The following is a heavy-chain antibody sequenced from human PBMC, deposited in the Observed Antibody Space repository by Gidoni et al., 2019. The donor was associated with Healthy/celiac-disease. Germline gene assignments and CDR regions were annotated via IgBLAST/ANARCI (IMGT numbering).Heavy chain of an antibody. CDR3: ARRSKYYYDSSGGALDY. Sequence: QLQLQESGPGRVKPPETLSLTCTVPGGSISSSSYYWGGSRQPPGKGLEWIGSTYYSGSTYYNTSLKSRVTISVDTSKNQFSLKQSSVTAADTAVYYCARRSKYYYDSSGGALDYWGQGTLVTVSS. D-gene: IGHD3-22*01. CDR1: GGSISSSSYY. CDR2: TYYSGST. V-gene: IGHV4-39*01. J-gene: IGHJ4*02.